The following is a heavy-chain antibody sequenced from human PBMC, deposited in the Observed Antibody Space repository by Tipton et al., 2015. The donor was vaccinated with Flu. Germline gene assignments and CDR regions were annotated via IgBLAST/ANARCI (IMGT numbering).Heavy chain of an antibody. CDR3: AKVISEIVAGLDY. J-gene: IGHJ4*02. V-gene: IGHV3-23*01. CDR2: ISDGGGRT. CDR1: GFTFSRYA. Sequence: GSLRLSCAASGFTFSRYAVSWGRQAPGKGLEWVTGISDGGGRTYYTDSVKGRFPIARDNSKDTLYLQMNSLRAEDTAIYYCAKVISEIVAGLDYWGQGTPVTVSS. D-gene: IGHD5-12*01.